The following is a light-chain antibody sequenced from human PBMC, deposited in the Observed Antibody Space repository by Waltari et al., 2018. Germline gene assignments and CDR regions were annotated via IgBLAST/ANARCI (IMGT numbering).Light chain of an antibody. CDR1: SSKIGAGYD. CDR3: QSYDNSLSGSVV. V-gene: IGLV1-40*01. CDR2: GNS. Sequence: QSVLTQPPSVSVAPGQRVTISCTGSSSKIGAGYDVHWDQELPGTAPKLLIYGNSNRPSGVPDRFSGSKSGTSASLAITGLQAEDEADYYCQSYDNSLSGSVVFGGGTKLTVL. J-gene: IGLJ2*01.